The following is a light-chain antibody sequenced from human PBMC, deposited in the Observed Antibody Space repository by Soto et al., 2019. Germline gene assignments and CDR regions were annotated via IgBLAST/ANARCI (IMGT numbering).Light chain of an antibody. J-gene: IGLJ2*01. CDR3: SSYAGRNNFVV. Sequence: QSALTQPPSASGSLGQSVTISCTGSSSDVGTYNYVSWYQQYPGKAPKLMIYEVTKRPSGVPDRFSGSKSGNTASLTVSGLQADDEDDAYCSSYAGRNNFVVFGGGTKLTVL. CDR2: EVT. V-gene: IGLV2-8*01. CDR1: SSDVGTYNY.